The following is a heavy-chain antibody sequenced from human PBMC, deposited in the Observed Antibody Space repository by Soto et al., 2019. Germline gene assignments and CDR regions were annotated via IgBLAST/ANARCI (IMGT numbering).Heavy chain of an antibody. CDR3: ARTLGATTNY. CDR1: GFTFSSYW. J-gene: IGHJ4*02. Sequence: EVQLVESGGGLVQPGGSLRLSCAASGFTFSSYWMHWVRQAPGKGPVWVSRINSDGSSTSYADSVKGRFTISRDNAENTLCLQMNSLRAEDTAVYYCARTLGATTNYWGQGTLVTVSS. V-gene: IGHV3-74*01. D-gene: IGHD1-26*01. CDR2: INSDGSST.